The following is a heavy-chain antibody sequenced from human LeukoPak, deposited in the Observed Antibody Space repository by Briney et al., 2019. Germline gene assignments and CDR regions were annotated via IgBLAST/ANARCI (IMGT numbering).Heavy chain of an antibody. V-gene: IGHV3-23*01. CDR1: GFTFNNYA. Sequence: GGSLRLSCAASGFTFNNYAMSWVRQAPGKGLQWVSGISGSGGATYYADSVKGRFTISRDNSKNTLYLQMNSLRAEDTALYFCAKTMGAIDHDYWGQGTLVTVSS. J-gene: IGHJ4*02. D-gene: IGHD1-26*01. CDR3: AKTMGAIDHDY. CDR2: ISGSGGAT.